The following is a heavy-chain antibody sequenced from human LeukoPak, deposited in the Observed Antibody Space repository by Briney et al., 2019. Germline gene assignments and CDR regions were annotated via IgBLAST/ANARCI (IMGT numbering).Heavy chain of an antibody. J-gene: IGHJ4*02. Sequence: GGSLRLSCAASGFIFSSYAMHWVRQAPGKGLEWVAITSSDGSDTYYADSVKGRFTISRDNSKNTLYLQMNSLRPEDTAVYYCARDRYYFDSRGYYYPSYYFGYWGQGSLVTVSS. V-gene: IGHV3-30*04. CDR1: GFIFSSYA. CDR3: ARDRYYFDSRGYYYPSYYFGY. D-gene: IGHD3-22*01. CDR2: TSSDGSDT.